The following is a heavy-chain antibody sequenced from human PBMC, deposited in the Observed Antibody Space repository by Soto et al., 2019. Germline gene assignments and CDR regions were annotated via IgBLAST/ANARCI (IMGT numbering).Heavy chain of an antibody. CDR3: ARVVYSSSSGLVDYYYYYMDV. CDR2: INQDGSRT. V-gene: IGHV3-7*02. Sequence: GGSLRLSCAASPFTFSNYWMSWVRQAPGKGLEWVANINQDGSRTSYVDSVKGRFTISRDNAKNTLYLQMNSLRAEDTAVYYCARVVYSSSSGLVDYYYYYMDVWGKGTTVTVSS. CDR1: PFTFSNYW. D-gene: IGHD6-6*01. J-gene: IGHJ6*03.